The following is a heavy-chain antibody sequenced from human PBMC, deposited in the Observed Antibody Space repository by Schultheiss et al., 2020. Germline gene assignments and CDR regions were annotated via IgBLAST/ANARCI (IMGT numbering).Heavy chain of an antibody. CDR3: AKDGYYYDSSGFPDY. Sequence: GGSLRLSCVASGFTFSSYGMHWVRQAPGKGLEWVSVISYDGSNKYYADSVKGRFTISRDNSKNTLYLQMNSLRAEDTAVYYCAKDGYYYDSSGFPDYWGQGTLVTVSS. V-gene: IGHV3-30*18. CDR1: GFTFSSYG. D-gene: IGHD3-22*01. CDR2: ISYDGSNK. J-gene: IGHJ4*02.